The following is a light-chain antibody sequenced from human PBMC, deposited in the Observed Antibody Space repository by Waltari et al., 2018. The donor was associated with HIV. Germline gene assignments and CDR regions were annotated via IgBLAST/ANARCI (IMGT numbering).Light chain of an antibody. CDR2: QDN. CDR1: KLGGKY. Sequence: SYELTQPPSVSVSPGQTASITCSGNKLGGKYASWYQQKPGQSPVLVIYQDNKRHSGIPERFSGSNSGNTATLTISGTQTMDEADYYCQAWDSATGVFGGGTNLTVL. V-gene: IGLV3-1*01. J-gene: IGLJ2*01. CDR3: QAWDSATGV.